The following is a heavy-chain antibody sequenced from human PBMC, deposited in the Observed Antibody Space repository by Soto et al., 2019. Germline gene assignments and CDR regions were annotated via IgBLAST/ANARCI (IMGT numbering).Heavy chain of an antibody. CDR2: VRGGNGNT. CDR1: GYTFSIHV. Sequence: QVQLVQSGAEVKEPGASVKVSCKGSGYTFSIHVMHWVRQAPGQRLEWMGWVRGGNGNTEYSQKFQDRVTITRDTSATTVYLELSRLRSEDEAVYYCARDSGVRGPSGDLDYWGQGTLVTVSS. CDR3: ARDSGVRGPSGDLDY. J-gene: IGHJ4*02. D-gene: IGHD2-21*02. V-gene: IGHV1-3*01.